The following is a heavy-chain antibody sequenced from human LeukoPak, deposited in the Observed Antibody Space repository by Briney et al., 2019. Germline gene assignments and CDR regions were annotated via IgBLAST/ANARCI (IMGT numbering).Heavy chain of an antibody. CDR2: IYPGDSDP. D-gene: IGHD6-13*01. V-gene: IGHV5-51*01. CDR3: VRHGLGSSWFGFDY. J-gene: IGHJ4*02. CDR1: GYIFTTYW. Sequence: ESLKISCKGSGYIFTTYWIGWVRQMPGKGLEWMGIIYPGDSDPRSSPSFQGQVTISADKSISNSYLQWSSLKASDSAMYYCVRHGLGSSWFGFDYWGQGTLVTVSS.